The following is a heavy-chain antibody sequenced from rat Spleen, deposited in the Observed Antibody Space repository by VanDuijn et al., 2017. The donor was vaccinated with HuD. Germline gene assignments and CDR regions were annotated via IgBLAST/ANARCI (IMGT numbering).Heavy chain of an antibody. J-gene: IGHJ4*01. Sequence: EVQLVESGGGLVQPGRSLKLSCEVSGFTFRNFDMAWIRQAPTKGLEWVATISSDGGRNFYRDSVKGRFTISRDNAKSTLYLQMDSLRSEDTATYYCARVDGYYRTMDAWGQGVSVTVSS. V-gene: IGHV5-29*01. CDR1: GFTFRNFD. CDR2: ISSDGGRN. D-gene: IGHD1-12*03. CDR3: ARVDGYYRTMDA.